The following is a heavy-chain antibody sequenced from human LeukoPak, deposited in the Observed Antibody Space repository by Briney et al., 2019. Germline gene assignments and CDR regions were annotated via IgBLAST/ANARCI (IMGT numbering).Heavy chain of an antibody. Sequence: GGSLRLSCAASGFNFSSQWMSWVRQAPGKGLEWVANVNQGGTQKYYVDSVKGRFTISRDNAENSLYLQMNSLRAEDTAVYYCAELGITMIGGVWGKGTTVTISS. D-gene: IGHD3-10*02. CDR2: VNQGGTQK. CDR3: AELGITMIGGV. J-gene: IGHJ6*04. CDR1: GFNFSSQW. V-gene: IGHV3-7*01.